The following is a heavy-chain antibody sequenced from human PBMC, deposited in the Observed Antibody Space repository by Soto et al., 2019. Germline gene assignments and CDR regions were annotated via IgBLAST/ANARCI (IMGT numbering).Heavy chain of an antibody. J-gene: IGHJ6*02. Sequence: QVQLVESGGGEVQPGRSLTISCAASGFTFSTYGMHWVRQTPGKGLEWVAVISYDGTNKFYSDSVKGRFTISRDNFKNTLTLRMNSLRDDDTAVYSCAKDLQSYGDYDYYCYGMDVWGLGTRVTVSS. CDR2: ISYDGTNK. D-gene: IGHD4-17*01. V-gene: IGHV3-30*18. CDR1: GFTFSTYG. CDR3: AKDLQSYGDYDYYCYGMDV.